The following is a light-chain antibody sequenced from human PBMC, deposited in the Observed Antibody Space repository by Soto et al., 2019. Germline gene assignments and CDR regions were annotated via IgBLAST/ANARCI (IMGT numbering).Light chain of an antibody. Sequence: QSVLTQPRSVSGSPGQSVTISCTGSSSDVGGYNYVSWYQQHPGKAPKLMIYDVSKRPSGVPDRFSGSKSGNTASLTISGLQAGDEADYYCCSNAGSYSYVFGTGTMLTVL. J-gene: IGLJ1*01. V-gene: IGLV2-11*01. CDR2: DVS. CDR3: CSNAGSYSYV. CDR1: SSDVGGYNY.